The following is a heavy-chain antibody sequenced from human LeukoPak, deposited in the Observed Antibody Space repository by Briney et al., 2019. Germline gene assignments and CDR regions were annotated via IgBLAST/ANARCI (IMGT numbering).Heavy chain of an antibody. CDR2: INWNGGST. CDR1: GFTFDDYG. V-gene: IGHV3-20*04. CDR3: AREDIVVVPAAMDYYYMDV. J-gene: IGHJ6*03. D-gene: IGHD2-2*01. Sequence: GGSLRLSCAASGFTFDDYGMSWVRQAPGKGLEWVSGINWNGGSTGYADSVKGRFTISRGNAKNSPYLQMNSLRAEDTALYYCAREDIVVVPAAMDYYYMDVWGKGTTVTVSS.